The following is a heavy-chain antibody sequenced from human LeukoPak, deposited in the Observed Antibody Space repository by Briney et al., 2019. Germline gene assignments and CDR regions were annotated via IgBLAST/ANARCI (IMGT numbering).Heavy chain of an antibody. D-gene: IGHD5-24*01. V-gene: IGHV4-4*07. CDR1: GDSINSYS. J-gene: IGHJ4*02. CDR2: IYATGST. CDR3: ARGSREMATIFDY. Sequence: SETLSLTCIVSGDSINSYSWNWIRQPAGKGLEWIGRIYATGSTNYNPSLKSRVTMSVDTSKNQFSLKLSSVTAADTAVYYCARGSREMATIFDYWGQGTLVTVSS.